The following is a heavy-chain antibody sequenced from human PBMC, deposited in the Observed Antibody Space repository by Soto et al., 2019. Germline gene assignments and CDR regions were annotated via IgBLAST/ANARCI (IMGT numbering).Heavy chain of an antibody. CDR3: ARGYSYTQPVFDY. D-gene: IGHD5-18*01. J-gene: IGHJ4*02. CDR1: GFTVSNNY. CDR2: IYSSGST. V-gene: IGHV3-53*01. Sequence: PGGSLRLSCAASGFTVSNNYMTWVRQAPGKGLEWVSFIYSSGSTYYADSVKGRFTISRDNFQNTLYLQMNSLRAEDTAVYYCARGYSYTQPVFDYWGLGTLVTVSS.